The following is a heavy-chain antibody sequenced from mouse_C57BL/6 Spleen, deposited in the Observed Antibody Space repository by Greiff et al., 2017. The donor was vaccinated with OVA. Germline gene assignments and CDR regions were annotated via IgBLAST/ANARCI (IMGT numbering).Heavy chain of an antibody. V-gene: IGHV1-62-2*01. CDR1: GYTFTEYT. D-gene: IGHD1-1*01. CDR2: FYPGSGSI. J-gene: IGHJ4*01. CDR3: ARHEGGPIYDYGSSGRSDAMDY. Sequence: VQLQQSGAELVKPGASVKLSCTASGYTFTEYTIHWVTQRSGQGLEWIGWFYPGSGSIKYTEQFKDTATLTADNSSSTLSMELSRLTSDASAVFFGARHEGGPIYDYGSSGRSDAMDYWGKGTSVTVAS.